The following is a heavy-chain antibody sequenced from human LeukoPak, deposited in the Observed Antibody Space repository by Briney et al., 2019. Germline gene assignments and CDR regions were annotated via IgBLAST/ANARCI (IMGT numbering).Heavy chain of an antibody. CDR2: INPNSGGT. CDR3: ARDLMVRGVSYYYYYGMDV. J-gene: IGHJ6*02. CDR1: GYTFTVYY. D-gene: IGHD3-10*01. V-gene: IGHV1-2*02. Sequence: ASVKVSCKASGYTFTVYYMHWVRQAPGQGLEWMGWINPNSGGTNYAQKFQGRVTMTRDTSISTAYMELSRLRSDDTAVYYCARDLMVRGVSYYYYYGMDVWGQGTTVTVSS.